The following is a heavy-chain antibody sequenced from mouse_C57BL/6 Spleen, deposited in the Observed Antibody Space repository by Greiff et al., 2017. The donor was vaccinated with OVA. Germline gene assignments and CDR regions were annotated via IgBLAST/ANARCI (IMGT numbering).Heavy chain of an antibody. V-gene: IGHV1-55*01. D-gene: IGHD1-1*01. CDR3: ARRYYGSSPRFAY. CDR1: GYTFTSYW. CDR2: IYPGSGST. J-gene: IGHJ3*01. Sequence: QVQLQQPGAELVKPGASVKMSCKASGYTFTSYWITWVKQRPGQGLEWIGDIYPGSGSTNYNEMFKSKATLSVDTSASSAYMQLSSLTSEDSAVYYSARRYYGSSPRFAYWGQGTLVTVSA.